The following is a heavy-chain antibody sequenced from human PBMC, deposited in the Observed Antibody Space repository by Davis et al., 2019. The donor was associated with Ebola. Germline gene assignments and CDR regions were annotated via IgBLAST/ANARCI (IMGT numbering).Heavy chain of an antibody. Sequence: SETLSLTCAVYGGSFSGYYWSWIRQPPGKGLEWIGEINHSGTTNYNPSLKSRVTISVDTSKNQVSLKLSSVTAADTAVYYCARTVTAPKHTTQIYYYMDVWGRGTTVTVS. CDR1: GGSFSGYY. CDR2: INHSGTT. CDR3: ARTVTAPKHTTQIYYYMDV. D-gene: IGHD2-2*01. V-gene: IGHV4-34*01. J-gene: IGHJ6*03.